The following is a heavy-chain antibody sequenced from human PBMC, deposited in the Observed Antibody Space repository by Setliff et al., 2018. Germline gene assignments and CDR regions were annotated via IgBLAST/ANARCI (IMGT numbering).Heavy chain of an antibody. CDR1: GFTFDDYA. J-gene: IGHJ3*02. Sequence: SLKISCAASGFTFDDYAMHWVRQAPGKGLEWVSGISWNSGSIGYADSVKGRFTISRDNAKNSLYLQMNSLRAEDTALYYCAKVRGVRDADAFDIWGQGTMVTVSS. V-gene: IGHV3-9*01. D-gene: IGHD3-10*01. CDR2: ISWNSGSI. CDR3: AKVRGVRDADAFDI.